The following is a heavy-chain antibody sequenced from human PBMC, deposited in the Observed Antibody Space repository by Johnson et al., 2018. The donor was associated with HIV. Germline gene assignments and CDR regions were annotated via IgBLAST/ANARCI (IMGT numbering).Heavy chain of an antibody. J-gene: IGHJ3*02. Sequence: VQLVESGGGLIHPGGSLRLSCAASRFTVSSNYMSWVRQAPGRGLEWVSVIYSGGSTYYADSVKGRFTISRDNSKNTLYLQMNSLRAEDTAGYYFARDRGKAGYAFDIWGQGTMVTVSS. CDR2: IYSGGST. CDR1: RFTVSSNY. D-gene: IGHD3-10*01. CDR3: ARDRGKAGYAFDI. V-gene: IGHV3-53*01.